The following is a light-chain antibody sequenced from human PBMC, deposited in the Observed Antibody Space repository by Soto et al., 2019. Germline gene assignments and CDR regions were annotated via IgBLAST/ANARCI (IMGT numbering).Light chain of an antibody. CDR2: DAS. Sequence: DLQMTQSPSYLSASVGDRVTFTCQASQDISNYLQWYQQKEGKAPKLLSYDASNLETGVPSRFTGSGSGTYFTFTIISLQPEDIGTYDCQQYDNLPYSFGQGTKLEIK. CDR3: QQYDNLPYS. CDR1: QDISNY. J-gene: IGKJ2*01. V-gene: IGKV1-33*01.